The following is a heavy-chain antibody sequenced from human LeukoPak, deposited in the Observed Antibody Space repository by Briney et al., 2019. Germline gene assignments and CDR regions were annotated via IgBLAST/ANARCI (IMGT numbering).Heavy chain of an antibody. V-gene: IGHV1-2*02. D-gene: IGHD2-2*01. Sequence: ASVKVSCKASGYTFTSYYMHWVRQAPGQGLEWMGWINPNSGGTNYAQKFQGRVTMTRDTSISTAYMELSRLRSDDTAVYYCASYCSSTSCPLVYDAFDIWGQGTMVTVSS. CDR2: INPNSGGT. CDR1: GYTFTSYY. CDR3: ASYCSSTSCPLVYDAFDI. J-gene: IGHJ3*02.